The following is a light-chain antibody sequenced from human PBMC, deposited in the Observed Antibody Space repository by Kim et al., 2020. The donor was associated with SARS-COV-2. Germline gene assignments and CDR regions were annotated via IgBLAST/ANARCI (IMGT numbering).Light chain of an antibody. CDR3: QQYNNFPPYT. CDR2: GAS. CDR1: QSVSTH. Sequence: ERCTLSCTASQSVSTHLALYQHKPCQTPSLHICGASTRATGIPASVHGSVSGHEFTLTISILQSEDFAVYYCQQYNNFPPYTFGQGTKLE. V-gene: IGKV3-15*01. J-gene: IGKJ2*01.